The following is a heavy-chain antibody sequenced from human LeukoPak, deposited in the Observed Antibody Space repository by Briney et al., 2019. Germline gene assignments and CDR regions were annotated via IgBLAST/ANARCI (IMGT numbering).Heavy chain of an antibody. CDR1: GYTFTSYG. D-gene: IGHD3-22*01. CDR2: ISAYNGNT. J-gene: IGHJ3*02. Sequence: ASVKVSCKASGYTFTSYGISWVRQAPGQGLEWMGLISAYNGNTNYAQKPQGRVTMTTDTSTSTAYMEHRSLRSDDTAVYYSARDPAITMIVVVKSVDAFDIWGQGTMVTVSS. CDR3: ARDPAITMIVVVKSVDAFDI. V-gene: IGHV1-18*01.